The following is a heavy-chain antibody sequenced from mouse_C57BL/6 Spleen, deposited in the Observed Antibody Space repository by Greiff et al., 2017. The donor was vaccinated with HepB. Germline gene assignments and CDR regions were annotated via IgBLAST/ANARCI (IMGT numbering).Heavy chain of an antibody. D-gene: IGHD1-1*01. CDR2: IDPSDSYT. V-gene: IGHV1-59*01. CDR3: ARIYGSSLMDSMNY. Sequence: QVHVKQPGAELVRPGTSVKLSCKASGYTFTSYWMHWVKQRPGQGLEWIGVIDPSDSYTNYNQKFKGKATLTVDTSSSTAYMQLSSLTSEDSAVYYCARIYGSSLMDSMNYWGQGTSVTVSS. CDR1: GYTFTSYW. J-gene: IGHJ4*01.